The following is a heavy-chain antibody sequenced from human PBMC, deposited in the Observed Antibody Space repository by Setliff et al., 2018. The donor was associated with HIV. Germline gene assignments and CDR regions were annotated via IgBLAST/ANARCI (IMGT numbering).Heavy chain of an antibody. D-gene: IGHD1-26*01. V-gene: IGHV4-59*01. CDR2: IYYSGST. J-gene: IGHJ2*01. CDR1: GGSISSYY. CDR3: ARASGPGTYWYFDL. Sequence: SEILSLTCTVSGGSISSYYWSWIRQPPGKGLEWIGYIYYSGSTNYNPSLKSRVTISVDMSKNQFSLKLSSVTAADTAVYYCARASGPGTYWYFDLWGRGTLVTVSS.